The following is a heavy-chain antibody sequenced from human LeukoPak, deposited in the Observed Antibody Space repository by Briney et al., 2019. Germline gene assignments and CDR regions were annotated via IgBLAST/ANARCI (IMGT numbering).Heavy chain of an antibody. CDR3: AKDSSSWYGSEYYFDY. Sequence: PGGSLRLCCAASGFTFSRYWMSWVRQAPGKGLEWVANIKQDGSEKHYVDSVKGRFTISRDNAKNSLYLQMNSLRGEDTAVYYCAKDSSSWYGSEYYFDYWGQGTLVTVSS. J-gene: IGHJ4*02. D-gene: IGHD6-13*01. V-gene: IGHV3-7*04. CDR1: GFTFSRYW. CDR2: IKQDGSEK.